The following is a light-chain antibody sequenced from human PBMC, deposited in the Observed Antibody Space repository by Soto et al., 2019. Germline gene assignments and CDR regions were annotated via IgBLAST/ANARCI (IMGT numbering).Light chain of an antibody. J-gene: IGLJ2*01. CDR3: SSYTSSGTLV. CDR2: EVS. CDR1: SSDVGGYNY. Sequence: SALTQPASVSGSPGQSITISCTVTSSDVGGYNYVSWYQQHPDKAPKLMIYEVSNRPSGVSNRFSGSKSGNTASLTISGLQAEYEADYYCSSYTSSGTLVFGGGTKLTVL. V-gene: IGLV2-14*01.